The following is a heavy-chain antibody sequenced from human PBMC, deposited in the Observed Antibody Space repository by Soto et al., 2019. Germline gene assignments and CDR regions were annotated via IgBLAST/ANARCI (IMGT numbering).Heavy chain of an antibody. CDR1: GYTFTSYG. CDR2: ISAYNGNT. CDR3: ARAFRGSSPATMDV. Sequence: ASVKVSCKASGYTFTSYGISWVRQAPGQGLEWMGWISAYNGNTNYAQKLQGRVTMTTDTSTSTAYMELRSLRSDDTAVYYCARAFRGSSPATMDVWGKGTTVTVSS. V-gene: IGHV1-18*01. J-gene: IGHJ6*04. D-gene: IGHD3-10*01.